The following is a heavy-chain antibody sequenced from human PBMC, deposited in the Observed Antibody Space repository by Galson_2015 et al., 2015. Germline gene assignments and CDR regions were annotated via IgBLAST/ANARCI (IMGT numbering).Heavy chain of an antibody. V-gene: IGHV4-31*03. CDR3: ARDIQDYGDYMDV. Sequence: TLSLTCTVSGGSISSGGYYWSWIRQHPGKGLEWIGYIYYSGSTYYNPSLKSRVTISVDTSKNQFSLKLSSVTAADTAVYYCARDIQDYGDYMDVWGKGTTVTVSS. CDR1: GGSISSGGYY. CDR2: IYYSGST. J-gene: IGHJ6*03. D-gene: IGHD4-17*01.